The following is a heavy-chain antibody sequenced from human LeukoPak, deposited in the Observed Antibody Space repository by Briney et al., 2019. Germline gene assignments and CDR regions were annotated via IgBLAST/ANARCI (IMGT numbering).Heavy chain of an antibody. CDR1: GYTFTSYG. Sequence: ASVKVSCKASGYTFTSYGISWVRQAPGQGLEWMGWISAYNGNTNYAQKLQDRVTMTTDTSTSTAYMELRSLRSDDTAVYYCAREAHITMVRGVTDYWGQGTLVTVSS. J-gene: IGHJ4*02. D-gene: IGHD3-10*01. V-gene: IGHV1-18*01. CDR3: AREAHITMVRGVTDY. CDR2: ISAYNGNT.